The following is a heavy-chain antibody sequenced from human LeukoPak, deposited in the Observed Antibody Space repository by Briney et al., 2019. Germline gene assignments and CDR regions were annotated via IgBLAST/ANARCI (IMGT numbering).Heavy chain of an antibody. J-gene: IGHJ4*02. D-gene: IGHD6-19*01. Sequence: GGSLRLSCAASGFTFSTYWMSWVRRAPGKGLEWVSAISGSGGSTYYADSVKGRFTISRDNSKNTLYLQMNSLRAEDTAVYYCAKSKTGYSSGWYFDYWGQGTLVTVSS. V-gene: IGHV3-23*01. CDR2: ISGSGGST. CDR1: GFTFSTYW. CDR3: AKSKTGYSSGWYFDY.